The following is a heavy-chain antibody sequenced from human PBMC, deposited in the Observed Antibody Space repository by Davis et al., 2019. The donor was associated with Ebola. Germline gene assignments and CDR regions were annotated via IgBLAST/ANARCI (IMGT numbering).Heavy chain of an antibody. CDR1: GFTFSSYA. CDR2: ISYDGSNK. Sequence: GESLKISCAASGFTFSSYAMHWVRQAPGKGLEWVAVISYDGSNKYYADSVKGRFTISRDNSKNSLYLQMNSLRAEDTAVYYCARVDEGYSSHGYYYYGMDVWGQGTTVTVSS. J-gene: IGHJ6*02. D-gene: IGHD6-13*01. CDR3: ARVDEGYSSHGYYYYGMDV. V-gene: IGHV3-30-3*01.